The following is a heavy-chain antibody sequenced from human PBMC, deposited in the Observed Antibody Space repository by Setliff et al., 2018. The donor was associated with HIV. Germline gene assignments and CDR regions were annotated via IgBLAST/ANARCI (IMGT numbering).Heavy chain of an antibody. CDR1: GYSFTGYN. V-gene: IGHV1-2*02. J-gene: IGHJ3*02. CDR2: INPDSGGT. CDR3: ARDKLEETTESMWGPMKNDAFDI. Sequence: ASVKVSCKASGYSFTGYNLYWVRQAPGQGLEWMGWINPDSGGTKYAREFQDRVTMTRDTSITTAFMELNSLRSDDTAVYYCARDKLEETTESMWGPMKNDAFDIWGPGTLVTVSS. D-gene: IGHD1-1*01.